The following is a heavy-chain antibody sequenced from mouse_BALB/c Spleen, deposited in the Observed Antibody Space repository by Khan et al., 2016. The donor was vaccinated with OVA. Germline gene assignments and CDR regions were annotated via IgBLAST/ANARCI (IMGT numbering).Heavy chain of an antibody. CDR1: GFAFISYD. CDR2: ISSGGGYT. D-gene: IGHD4-1*01. CDR3: ASGRTGTEEGYFDY. J-gene: IGHJ2*01. Sequence: EVKLVESGGGLVKPGGSLKLSCAASGFAFISYDMSWVRQTPEKRLEWVAYISSGGGYTYYPDTVKGRFTISRDNAKNTLYLQMSSLKSEDTAMYYWASGRTGTEEGYFDYWGQGTTLTVSS. V-gene: IGHV5-12-1*01.